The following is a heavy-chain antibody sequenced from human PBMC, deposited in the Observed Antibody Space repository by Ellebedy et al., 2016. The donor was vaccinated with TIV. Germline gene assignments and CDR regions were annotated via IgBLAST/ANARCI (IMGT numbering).Heavy chain of an antibody. Sequence: GESLKISCAASALTFSPYAMAWVRQAPGKGLEWISYISIDGGAIYYADSVKGRFTISRDNAAHSLYLQINSLRADDTAVYYCARFRYTSAWHLGHNGLDCWGQGTLVSVSS. CDR2: ISIDGGAI. CDR1: ALTFSPYA. D-gene: IGHD6-19*01. J-gene: IGHJ4*02. V-gene: IGHV3-48*03. CDR3: ARFRYTSAWHLGHNGLDC.